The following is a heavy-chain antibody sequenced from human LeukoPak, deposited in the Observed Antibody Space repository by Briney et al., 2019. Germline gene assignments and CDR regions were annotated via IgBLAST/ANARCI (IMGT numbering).Heavy chain of an antibody. CDR2: IRNKAHSYIT. CDR3: ARTLYDSSWGGRFDP. J-gene: IGHJ5*02. CDR1: GFTFNTYS. D-gene: IGHD6-13*01. V-gene: IGHV3-72*01. Sequence: PGGSLRLSCAASGFTFNTYSMNWARQAPGKGLEWVGRIRNKAHSYITEYAASVKGKFTISRDDSKNSLYLQMNNLKTEDTAVYYCARTLYDSSWGGRFDPWGQGTLVTVSS.